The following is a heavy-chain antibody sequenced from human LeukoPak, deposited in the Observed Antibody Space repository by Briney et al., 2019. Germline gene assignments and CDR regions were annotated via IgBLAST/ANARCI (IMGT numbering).Heavy chain of an antibody. D-gene: IGHD1-26*01. Sequence: PGGSLRLSCAASGFTVSSNYMSWVRQAPGKGLEWVSVIYSGGSTYYADSVKGRFTISRDNSKNTLYLQMNSLRAEDTAVYYCAKVVGELLFRGAFDIWGQGTMVTVSS. CDR1: GFTVSSNY. J-gene: IGHJ3*02. CDR3: AKVVGELLFRGAFDI. V-gene: IGHV3-66*01. CDR2: IYSGGST.